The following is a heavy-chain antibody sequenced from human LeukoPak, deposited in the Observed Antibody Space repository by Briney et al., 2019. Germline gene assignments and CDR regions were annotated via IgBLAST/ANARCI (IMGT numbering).Heavy chain of an antibody. CDR2: IWNDGTNE. CDR3: ARWSRYSSGWYEFDY. Sequence: GSRRLSCAGSGFAFSAYGMHWVSQAPGKGLEWVALIWNDGTNEKYADSVKGRKPLSRDNSMDTLYLQMNSLRAKDTAVYYCARWSRYSSGWYEFDYWGQGILVTVSS. V-gene: IGHV3-33*01. J-gene: IGHJ4*02. D-gene: IGHD6-19*01. CDR1: GFAFSAYG.